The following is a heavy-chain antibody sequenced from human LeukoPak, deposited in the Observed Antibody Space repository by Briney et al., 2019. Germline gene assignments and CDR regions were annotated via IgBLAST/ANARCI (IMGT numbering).Heavy chain of an antibody. CDR3: ARDTYNILTGYYKWAFDI. J-gene: IGHJ3*02. CDR2: ISSSSSYI. CDR1: GFTFSSYT. Sequence: KTGGSLRLSCAASGFTFSSYTMNWVRQAPGKGLEWVSSISSSSSYIYYADSVKGRFTISRDNAKNSLYLQMNSLRAEDTAVYYCARDTYNILTGYYKWAFDIWGHGTMVTVSS. D-gene: IGHD3-9*01. V-gene: IGHV3-21*06.